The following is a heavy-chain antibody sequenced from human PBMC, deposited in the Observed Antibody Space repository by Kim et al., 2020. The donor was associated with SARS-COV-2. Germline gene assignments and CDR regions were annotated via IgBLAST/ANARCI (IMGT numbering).Heavy chain of an antibody. CDR1: GGTFSSYA. V-gene: IGHV1-69*13. D-gene: IGHD2-2*01. Sequence: SVKVSCKASGGTFSSYAISWVRQAPGQGLEWMGGIIPIFGTANYAQKFQGRVTITADESTSTAYMELSSLRSEDTAVYYCARGGGGGVVPAANGFYYYGMDVRGQGTTVTVSS. J-gene: IGHJ6*02. CDR2: IIPIFGTA. CDR3: ARGGGGGVVPAANGFYYYGMDV.